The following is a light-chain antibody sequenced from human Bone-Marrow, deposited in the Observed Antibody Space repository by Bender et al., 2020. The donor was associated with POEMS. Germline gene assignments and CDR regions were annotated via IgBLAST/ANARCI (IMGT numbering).Light chain of an antibody. V-gene: IGLV1-40*01. Sequence: QSVLTQPPSVSGAPGQRVTISCTGSSSNIGAGYDVHWYQHLPGTAPKLLIYGDSNRPSGVSNRFSGSKSGNTASLTISGLQAEDEADYYCSSYRTDSSWVFGGGTKVTVL. CDR1: SSNIGAGYD. J-gene: IGLJ3*02. CDR3: SSYRTDSSWV. CDR2: GDS.